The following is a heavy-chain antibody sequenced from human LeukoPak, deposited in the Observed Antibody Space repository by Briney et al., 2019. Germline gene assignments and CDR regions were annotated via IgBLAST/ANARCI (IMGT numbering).Heavy chain of an antibody. Sequence: KTSEALSLTCLVSGGSLRGQHWNWIRQPPGKGLEWIGYIFSSGNTNSNPSLRSRLTLSLDASKNQFSLKLSSVTAADTAVYYCARVNRGNFDWPNWGQGTLVTVSS. CDR1: GGSLRGQH. D-gene: IGHD3-9*01. V-gene: IGHV4-59*11. CDR3: ARVNRGNFDWPN. J-gene: IGHJ4*02. CDR2: IFSSGNT.